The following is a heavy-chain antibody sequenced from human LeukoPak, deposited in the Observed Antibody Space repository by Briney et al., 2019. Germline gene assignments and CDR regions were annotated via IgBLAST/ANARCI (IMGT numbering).Heavy chain of an antibody. CDR3: ARILRYFDWYFDY. CDR1: GGTFSSYA. CDR2: IIPILGIA. J-gene: IGHJ4*02. Sequence: ASVKVSCKASGGTFSSYAISWVRQAPGQGLEWMGRIIPILGIANYAQKFQGRVTITADKSTSTAYMELSSLRSEDTAVYYCARILRYFDWYFDYWGQGTLVTVSS. D-gene: IGHD3-9*01. V-gene: IGHV1-69*04.